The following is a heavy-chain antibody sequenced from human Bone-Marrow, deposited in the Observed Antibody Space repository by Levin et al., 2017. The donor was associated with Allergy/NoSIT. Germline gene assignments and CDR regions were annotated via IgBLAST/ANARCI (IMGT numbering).Heavy chain of an antibody. V-gene: IGHV1-69*04. CDR2: IIPMLGMT. CDR3: AIDLNSGGRIFDY. Sequence: SVKVSCKASGGTFSTFAINWVRQAPGQGLESMGRIIPMLGMTNYAQKFQGRVTITADKSTSTAYMELSSLRSEDTALYYCAIDLNSGGRIFDYWGQGTLVTVSS. CDR1: GGTFSTFA. J-gene: IGHJ4*02. D-gene: IGHD6-25*01.